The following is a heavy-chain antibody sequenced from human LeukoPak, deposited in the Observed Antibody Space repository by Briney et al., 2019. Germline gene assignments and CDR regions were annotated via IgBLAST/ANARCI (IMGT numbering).Heavy chain of an antibody. CDR2: ISSSSSYI. J-gene: IGHJ5*02. Sequence: GGSLRLSCAASGFTFSSYSMNWVRQAPGKGLEWVSSISSSSSYIYYADSVKGRFTISRDNAKNSLYLQMNSLSAEDTAVYYCARKPDGRNWFDPWGQGTLVTVSS. CDR1: GFTFSSYS. D-gene: IGHD2-8*01. V-gene: IGHV3-21*01. CDR3: ARKPDGRNWFDP.